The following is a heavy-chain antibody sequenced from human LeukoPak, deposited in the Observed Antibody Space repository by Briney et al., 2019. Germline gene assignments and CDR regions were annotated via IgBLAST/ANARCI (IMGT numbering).Heavy chain of an antibody. CDR3: ARGLYGRVDY. D-gene: IGHD4-17*01. CDR2: IYYSGST. J-gene: IGHJ4*02. V-gene: IGHV4-59*01. CDR1: GGSIGSDY. Sequence: SETLSLTCNVSGGSIGSDYWSWIRQPPGKGLEWIGYIYYSGSTNYNPSLKSRVTISVDTSKNQFSLKLSSVTAADTAVYYCARGLYGRVDYWGQGTLVTVSS.